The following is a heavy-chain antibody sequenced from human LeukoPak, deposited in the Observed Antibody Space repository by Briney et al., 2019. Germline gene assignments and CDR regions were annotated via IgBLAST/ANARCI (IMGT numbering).Heavy chain of an antibody. CDR1: GGTFSSYA. V-gene: IGHV1-69*05. CDR2: IIPIFGTA. J-gene: IGHJ4*02. CDR3: ARVKYYYDSSGYYPFDY. D-gene: IGHD3-22*01. Sequence: SVKVSCKASGGTFSSYAISWVRQAPGQGLEWMGGIIPIFGTANYAQKFQGRVTITTDESTSTAYMELSSLRSEDTAVYYCARVKYYYDSSGYYPFDYWGQGTLVTVSS.